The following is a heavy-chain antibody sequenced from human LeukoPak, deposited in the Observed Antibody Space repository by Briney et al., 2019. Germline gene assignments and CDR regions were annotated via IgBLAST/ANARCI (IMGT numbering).Heavy chain of an antibody. J-gene: IGHJ5*02. V-gene: IGHV3-7*01. CDR1: GFTVTSFW. Sequence: PTGGSLRLSCAASGFTVTSFWMNWVRQAPGKGLEWVANIKDDGTEKYYVDSVKGRFTISRDNAKNSLYLQMNSLRAEDTADCAVYGSGFNPWGHGTLVTVSS. CDR3: YGSGFNP. CDR2: IKDDGTEK. D-gene: IGHD3-10*01.